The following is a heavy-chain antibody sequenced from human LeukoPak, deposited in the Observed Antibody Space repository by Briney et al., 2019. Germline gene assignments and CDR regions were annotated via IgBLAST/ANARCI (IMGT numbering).Heavy chain of an antibody. Sequence: SETLSLTCVVSGGSINSNNYYWAWIRQPPGKGLEWIGNIYYSGSTHYNPSLKSRVTMSLDTSKSQFSLEVTSVTAADTAVYYCAGVQAEADGDFDYWGQGTLVTVSS. CDR2: IYYSGST. CDR3: AGVQAEADGDFDY. CDR1: GGSINSNNYY. V-gene: IGHV4-39*07. D-gene: IGHD6-13*01. J-gene: IGHJ4*02.